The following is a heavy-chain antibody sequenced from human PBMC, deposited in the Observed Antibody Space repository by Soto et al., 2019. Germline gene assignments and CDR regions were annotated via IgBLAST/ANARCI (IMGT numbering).Heavy chain of an antibody. D-gene: IGHD1-26*01. V-gene: IGHV4-59*01. CDR2: TSXXGXT. J-gene: IGHJ5*02. CDR3: ARDMHAGFTHYFAP. Sequence: SETLSLSYGVAGGSITSYHGSWIRQFPGXGLEXIAXTSXXGXTXXXPXXXSRVTISMDTSKNQWSLKLTSMTAADTAVYYCARDMHAGFTHYFAPWGQGTLVTVSS. CDR1: GGSITSYH.